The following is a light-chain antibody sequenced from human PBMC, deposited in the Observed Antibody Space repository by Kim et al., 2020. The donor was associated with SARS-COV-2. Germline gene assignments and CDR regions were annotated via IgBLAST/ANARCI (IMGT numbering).Light chain of an antibody. CDR2: DVS. V-gene: IGLV2-14*03. CDR3: SSYTSTSTLVL. J-gene: IGLJ2*01. Sequence: QSITISCTGTSSDVGGYSYVSWYQQHPGKAPKLMIYDVSNRPSGVSNRFSGSKSGNTASLTISGLQAEDEADYYCSSYTSTSTLVLFGGGTQLTVL. CDR1: SSDVGGYSY.